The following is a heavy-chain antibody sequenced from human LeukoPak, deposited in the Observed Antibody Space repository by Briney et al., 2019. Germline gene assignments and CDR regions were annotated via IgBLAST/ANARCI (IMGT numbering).Heavy chain of an antibody. Sequence: ASVKVSCKASGYTFTSYGISWVRQAPGQGLDWMGWISAYNGNTHYAQKLQGRVTMTTDTSTSTAYMELRSLRSDDTGVYYCARDQRVVATIRDYYYGMDVWGQGTTVTVSS. CDR3: ARDQRVVATIRDYYYGMDV. CDR1: GYTFTSYG. CDR2: ISAYNGNT. V-gene: IGHV1-18*01. D-gene: IGHD5-12*01. J-gene: IGHJ6*02.